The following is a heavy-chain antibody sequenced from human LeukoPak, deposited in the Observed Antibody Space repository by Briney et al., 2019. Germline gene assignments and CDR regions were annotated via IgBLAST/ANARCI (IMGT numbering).Heavy chain of an antibody. CDR2: ISKDG. V-gene: IGHV3-30*04. D-gene: IGHD6-19*01. Sequence: GGSLRLSCVASGFTFSTYAMHWVRQAPGKGLEWEAVISKDGNYADSVKARFTISRDNSKNTLYLQMNSLRAEDTAVYYCAKEPLDSSVWSYYFDYWGQGTLVTVSS. CDR1: GFTFSTYA. CDR3: AKEPLDSSVWSYYFDY. J-gene: IGHJ4*02.